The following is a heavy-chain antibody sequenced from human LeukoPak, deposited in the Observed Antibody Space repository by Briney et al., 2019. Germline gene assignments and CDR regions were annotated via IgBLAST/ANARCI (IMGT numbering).Heavy chain of an antibody. Sequence: GGSLRLSCAASGFTFSDYAMSWVRQAPGKGLEWVSSIGGTGDDTFYADSVKGRFTISRDNSKNTLYLHLSSLRAEDTAVYYCTRVSRGELPGYWGQGTLVTVSS. CDR2: IGGTGDDT. CDR1: GFTFSDYA. D-gene: IGHD1-26*01. V-gene: IGHV3-23*01. CDR3: TRVSRGELPGY. J-gene: IGHJ4*02.